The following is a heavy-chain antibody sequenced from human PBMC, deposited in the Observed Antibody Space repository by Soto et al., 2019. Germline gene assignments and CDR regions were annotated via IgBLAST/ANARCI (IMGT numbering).Heavy chain of an antibody. J-gene: IGHJ4*02. CDR1: GYTFTSYG. V-gene: IGHV1-18*01. CDR2: ISAYNGNT. CDR3: ARDRSSGWFVY. D-gene: IGHD6-19*01. Sequence: SVKVSCKASGYTFTSYGVSWVRQAPGQGLEWMGWISAYNGNTNYAQNLQGRVTLTTDTSTSTAYMELRSLRSDDTAVYYCARDRSSGWFVYWGQGTLVTVSS.